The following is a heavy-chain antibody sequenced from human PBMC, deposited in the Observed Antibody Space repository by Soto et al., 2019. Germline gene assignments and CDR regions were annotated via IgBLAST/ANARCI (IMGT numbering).Heavy chain of an antibody. CDR2: IRSKANSYAT. Sequence: GWSLRLFCAASGFTFSGSAMHWVRQASAKVLEWVGRIRSKANSYATAYAASVKGRFTISRDDSKNTAYLQMNSLKTEDTAVYYCTIGTWNYHDVDYYYYGMDVWGRRTTVTVS. V-gene: IGHV3-73*01. CDR1: GFTFSGSA. J-gene: IGHJ6*02. CDR3: TIGTWNYHDVDYYYYGMDV. D-gene: IGHD1-7*01.